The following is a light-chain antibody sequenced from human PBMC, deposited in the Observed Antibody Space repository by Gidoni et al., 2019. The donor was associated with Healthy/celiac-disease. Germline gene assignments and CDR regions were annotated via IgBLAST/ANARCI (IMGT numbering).Light chain of an antibody. CDR1: QGISSY. CDR2: AAS. CDR3: RQYYSYPIT. Sequence: AIRMTQSPSSFSASTGDRVTIPCRASQGISSYLAWYQQKPGKAPKLLIYAASTLRSGVPSRFSGSGSGTDFTLTISCLQSEDFATYYCRQYYSYPITFGHGTRLEIK. V-gene: IGKV1-8*01. J-gene: IGKJ5*01.